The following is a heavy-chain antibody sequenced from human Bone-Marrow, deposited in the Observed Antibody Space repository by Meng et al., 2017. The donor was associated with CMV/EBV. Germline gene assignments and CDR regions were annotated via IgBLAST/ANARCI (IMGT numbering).Heavy chain of an antibody. J-gene: IGHJ6*02. Sequence: SETLSLTCAISGDSVSSKSVAWNWIRQSPSRGLEWLGRTYYRSTKYNDYALTVESRIRINPDTSKNKFSLKLSSVTAADTAVYYCARAHADSCYYYGMDVWGQGTTVTVSS. CDR2: TYYRSTKYN. D-gene: IGHD4-17*01. CDR3: ARAHADSCYYYGMDV. CDR1: GDSVSSKSVA. V-gene: IGHV6-1*01.